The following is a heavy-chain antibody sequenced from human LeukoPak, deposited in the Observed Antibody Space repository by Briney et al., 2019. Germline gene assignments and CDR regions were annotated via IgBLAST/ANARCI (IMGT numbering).Heavy chain of an antibody. CDR1: GFTFSSYA. D-gene: IGHD5-18*01. V-gene: IGHV3-21*01. CDR3: AVHHIVDTAMGNPLDY. Sequence: GGSLRLSCAVSGFTFSSYAMTWVRQTPGKGLEWVSSISSSSSYIYYADSVKGRFTISRDNAKNSLYLQMNSLRAEDTAVYYCAVHHIVDTAMGNPLDYWGQGTLVTVSS. CDR2: ISSSSSYI. J-gene: IGHJ4*02.